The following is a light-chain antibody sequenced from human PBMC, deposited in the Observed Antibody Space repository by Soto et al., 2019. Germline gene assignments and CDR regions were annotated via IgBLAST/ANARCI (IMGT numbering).Light chain of an antibody. CDR2: DAS. CDR3: HHYNSYTGT. J-gene: IGKJ1*01. CDR1: QSVTSW. Sequence: DFQMTQSPSTLSASVGDRVTITCRASQSVTSWLAWYQQKPGKAPKVLIYDASSLESGVPSRFSGSGSGTEFTLTISSLHPDDFATYYCHHYNSYTGTFGQGTKVEIK. V-gene: IGKV1-5*01.